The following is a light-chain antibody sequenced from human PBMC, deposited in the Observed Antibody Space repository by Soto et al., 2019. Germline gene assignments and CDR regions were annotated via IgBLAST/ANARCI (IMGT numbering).Light chain of an antibody. J-gene: IGKJ5*01. CDR2: DAS. CDR3: QQRSNWPPIT. V-gene: IGKV3-11*01. CDR1: QSVSSY. Sequence: IVFTQSPATLSLSPGERATLSCPVSQSVSSYLAWYQQKPGQAPRLLIYDASNWATGIPARFSGSGSGTEFTLTITSLQSEDFAVYYCQQRSNWPPITFGQGTRLEIK.